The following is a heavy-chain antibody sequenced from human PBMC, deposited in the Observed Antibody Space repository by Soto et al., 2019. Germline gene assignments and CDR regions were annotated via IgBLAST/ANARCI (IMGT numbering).Heavy chain of an antibody. CDR2: IWYDGSNK. V-gene: IGHV3-33*01. CDR3: ARADTAKVIDY. D-gene: IGHD5-18*01. CDR1: GFTFSSYG. J-gene: IGHJ4*02. Sequence: GGSLRLSCAASGFTFSSYGMHWVRQAPGKGLEWVAVIWYDGSNKYYADSVKGRFTISRDNSKNTLYLQMNSLRAEDTAVYYCARADTAKVIDYWGQGTLVTVSS.